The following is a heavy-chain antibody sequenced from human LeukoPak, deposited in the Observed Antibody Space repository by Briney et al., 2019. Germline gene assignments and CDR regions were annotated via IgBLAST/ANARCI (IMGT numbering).Heavy chain of an antibody. CDR2: IIPIFGTA. V-gene: IGHV1-69*05. D-gene: IGHD4-11*01. Sequence: ASVKVSCKASGGTFSSYAISWVRQAPGQGLEWMGGIIPIFGTANYAQKFQGRVTITTDESTSTAYMELSSLRSEDTAVYYCARATTVTLNWFDPWGQGTLVTVSS. J-gene: IGHJ5*02. CDR3: ARATTVTLNWFDP. CDR1: GGTFSSYA.